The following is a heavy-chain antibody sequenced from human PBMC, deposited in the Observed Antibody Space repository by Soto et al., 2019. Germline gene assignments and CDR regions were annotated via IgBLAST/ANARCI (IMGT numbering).Heavy chain of an antibody. V-gene: IGHV3-30-3*01. J-gene: IGHJ4*02. CDR1: GFTFSSYA. D-gene: IGHD3-22*01. CDR2: ISYDGSNK. Sequence: QVQLVESGGGVVQPGRSLRLSCAASGFTFSSYAMHWVRQAPGKGLEWVAVISYDGSNKYYADSVKGRFTISRDNSKNTLYLQMNSLRAEDTAVYYCARTYYYDSSGYSYWGQGTLVTVSS. CDR3: ARTYYYDSSGYSY.